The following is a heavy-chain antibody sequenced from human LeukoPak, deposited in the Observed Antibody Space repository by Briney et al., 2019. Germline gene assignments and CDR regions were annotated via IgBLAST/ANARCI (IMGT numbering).Heavy chain of an antibody. D-gene: IGHD6-13*01. Sequence: PGGSLRLSCAASGFTFSSYWMHWVRHAPGKGLVWVSSISSSSSYIYYADSVKGRFTISRDNAKNSLYLQMNSLRAEDTAVYYCAVIAAALDYWGQGTLVTVSS. CDR2: ISSSSSYI. V-gene: IGHV3-21*01. CDR1: GFTFSSYW. CDR3: AVIAAALDY. J-gene: IGHJ4*02.